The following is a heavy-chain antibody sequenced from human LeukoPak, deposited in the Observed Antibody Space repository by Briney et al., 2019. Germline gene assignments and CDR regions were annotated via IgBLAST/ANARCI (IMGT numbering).Heavy chain of an antibody. J-gene: IGHJ4*02. Sequence: GGSLRLSCAASGFTVSSNYMSWVRQAPGKGLEWVSVIYSGGSTYYADSVKGRFTISGDNSKNTLYLQMNSLRAEDTAVYYCAKGPPFRSSYGSGSYYGYWGQGTLVTVSS. CDR3: AKGPPFRSSYGSGSYYGY. CDR2: IYSGGST. V-gene: IGHV3-66*01. CDR1: GFTVSSNY. D-gene: IGHD3-10*01.